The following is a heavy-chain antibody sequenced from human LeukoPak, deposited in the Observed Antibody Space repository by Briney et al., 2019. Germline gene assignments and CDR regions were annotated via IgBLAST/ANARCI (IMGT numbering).Heavy chain of an antibody. CDR3: ARARLAVPGTVRLEP. CDR1: SDNFASYN. D-gene: IGHD6-19*01. CDR2: ISAYNANT. V-gene: IGHV1-18*01. Sequence: ASVKVSCKASSDNFASYNFGWVRQAPGQGLEWVGWISAYNANTQYAQKLQDRVPLTTDRSTSTAFMELRGLRLDDTAVYYCARARLAVPGTVRLEPWRQGPLVSVSS. J-gene: IGHJ5*02.